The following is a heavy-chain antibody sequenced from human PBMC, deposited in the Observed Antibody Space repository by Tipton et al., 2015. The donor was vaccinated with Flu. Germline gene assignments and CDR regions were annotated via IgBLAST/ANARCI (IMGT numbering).Heavy chain of an antibody. CDR1: GFAFGTYW. J-gene: IGHJ3*01. D-gene: IGHD3-10*01. Sequence: GSLRLSCAASGFAFGTYWILWVRQAPGKGLEWVANINEDGSTTYYLGSVKGRFTISRDNARNSVFLQMNSLRAEDTAIYYCARDPGGSLDYDSFDVWGQGTMVTVST. CDR2: INEDGSTT. V-gene: IGHV3-7*01. CDR3: ARDPGGSLDYDSFDV.